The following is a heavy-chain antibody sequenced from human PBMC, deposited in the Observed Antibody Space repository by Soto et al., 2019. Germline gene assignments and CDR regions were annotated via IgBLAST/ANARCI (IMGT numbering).Heavy chain of an antibody. D-gene: IGHD4-17*01. Sequence: GGSLRLSCAASGCTFSYCAMMSVRQAPGKGLEWVAGILGRGTTYHADSVKGRFTISKDNSKSTLYLEMNSLRAEDTAVYYCAKDAVYGDGLWLPESWGQGTMVTVS. J-gene: IGHJ4*02. V-gene: IGHV3-23*01. CDR2: ILGRGTT. CDR3: AKDAVYGDGLWLPES. CDR1: GCTFSYCA.